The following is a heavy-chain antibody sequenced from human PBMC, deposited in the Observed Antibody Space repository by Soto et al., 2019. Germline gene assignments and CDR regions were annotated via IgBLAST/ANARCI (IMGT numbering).Heavy chain of an antibody. Sequence: EVQLVESGGGLIQPGGSLRLSCAVSGFTVSNNYMSWVRQAPGKGLEGVSVIYSGGYTAYGDSVKGRFTISRDNSKNTLYHQMIGLGADATAVLSWATGRGGGGYWGQGTLVTVSS. V-gene: IGHV3-53*01. CDR1: GFTVSNNY. CDR2: IYSGGYT. CDR3: ATGRGGGGY. J-gene: IGHJ4*02. D-gene: IGHD3-10*01.